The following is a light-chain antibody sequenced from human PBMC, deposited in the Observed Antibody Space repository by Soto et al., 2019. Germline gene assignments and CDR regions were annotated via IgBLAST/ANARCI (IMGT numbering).Light chain of an antibody. J-gene: IGLJ2*01. CDR1: SSNIGAGYY. Sequence: QSALTQPPSVSGAPGQRVTISCTGSSSNIGAGYYVHWYQQLPGTAPKLLIYGNSNRPSGVPDRFSGSKSGISASLAITGLQAEDEADYYCQSYDSLSGSGVFGGGTKVTVL. CDR3: QSYDSLSGSGV. CDR2: GNS. V-gene: IGLV1-40*01.